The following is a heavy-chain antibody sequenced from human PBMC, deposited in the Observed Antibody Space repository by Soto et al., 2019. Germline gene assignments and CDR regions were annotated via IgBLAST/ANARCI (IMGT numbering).Heavy chain of an antibody. J-gene: IGHJ6*02. CDR3: ARQRGSITMVRYGMDV. D-gene: IGHD3-10*01. CDR1: GFSMSTSRYH. CDR2: IYYSGST. V-gene: IGHV4-39*01. Sequence: SAALSVTSTGSGFSMSTSRYHWVWLRQPPGKGLEWIGSIYYSGSTYYNPSLKSRVTISVDTSKNQFSLKLSSVTAADTAVYYCARQRGSITMVRYGMDVWGQGTTVT.